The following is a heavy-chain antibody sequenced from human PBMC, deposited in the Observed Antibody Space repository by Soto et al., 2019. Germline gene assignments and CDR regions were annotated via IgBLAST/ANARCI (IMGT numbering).Heavy chain of an antibody. CDR3: ARLEIAPLSGSSGRDV. J-gene: IGHJ6*04. CDR2: IYPGDSDT. V-gene: IGHV5-51*01. Sequence: GESLKISCKGSGYSFTSYWIGWVRQMPGKGLEWMGIIYPGDSDTRYSPSFQGQVTISADKSISTAYLQWSSLKASDTAMYNCARLEIAPLSGSSGRDVWGKGTTVTVSS. CDR1: GYSFTSYW. D-gene: IGHD6-6*01.